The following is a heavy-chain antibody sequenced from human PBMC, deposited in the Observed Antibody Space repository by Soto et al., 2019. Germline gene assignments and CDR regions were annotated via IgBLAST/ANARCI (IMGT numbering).Heavy chain of an antibody. Sequence: GGSLRLSCAASGFTFSSYAMSWVRQAPGKRLEWVSAISGSGGSTYYADSVKGRFTISRDNSKTTLYLQMNSLRAEDTAVYYCAKDRIAARPYYFDYWGQGTLVTVSS. CDR1: GFTFSSYA. V-gene: IGHV3-23*01. D-gene: IGHD6-6*01. J-gene: IGHJ4*02. CDR3: AKDRIAARPYYFDY. CDR2: ISGSGGST.